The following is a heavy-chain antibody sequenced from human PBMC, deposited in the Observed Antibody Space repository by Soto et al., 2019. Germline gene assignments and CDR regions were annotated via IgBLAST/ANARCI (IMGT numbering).Heavy chain of an antibody. D-gene: IGHD1-1*01. Sequence: PGGSLKISSAASGFTFSSYAMSWVRQAPGKGLEWVSSISGSGGGTYYADSVKGRFTFSRDNSKNALYLQMNSLRAEDTAVYYCAKFGMATTKRSPPYYIDYWGQGALVTVSS. V-gene: IGHV3-23*01. CDR1: GFTFSSYA. CDR3: AKFGMATTKRSPPYYIDY. CDR2: ISGSGGGT. J-gene: IGHJ4*02.